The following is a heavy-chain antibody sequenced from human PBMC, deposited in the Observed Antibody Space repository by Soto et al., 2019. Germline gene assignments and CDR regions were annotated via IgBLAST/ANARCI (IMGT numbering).Heavy chain of an antibody. CDR2: IDWDDDK. D-gene: IGHD6-13*01. V-gene: IGHV2-70*11. CDR1: GFSLSTSGMC. CDR3: ARIPDSSSWYAIDY. Sequence: GPTLVNPTQTLTLTCTFSGFSLSTSGMCVSWIRQPPGKALEWLARIDWDDDKYYSTSLKTRLTISKDTSKNQVVLTMTNMDPVDTATYYCARIPDSSSWYAIDYWGQGTLVTVSS. J-gene: IGHJ4*02.